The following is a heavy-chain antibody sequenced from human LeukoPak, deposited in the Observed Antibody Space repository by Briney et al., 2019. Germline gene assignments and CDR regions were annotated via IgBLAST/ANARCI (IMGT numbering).Heavy chain of an antibody. Sequence: GSLRLSCAASGFTFCSYWMSLVRQAPGKGLGWVANIKQDGSEKYYVDSVKGRFTISRDNAKNSLYLQMNSLRAEDTAVYYCARETSTARGVIGYYYYGMDVWGQGTTVTVSS. D-gene: IGHD3-10*01. J-gene: IGHJ6*02. CDR1: GFTFCSYW. V-gene: IGHV3-7*03. CDR3: ARETSTARGVIGYYYYGMDV. CDR2: IKQDGSEK.